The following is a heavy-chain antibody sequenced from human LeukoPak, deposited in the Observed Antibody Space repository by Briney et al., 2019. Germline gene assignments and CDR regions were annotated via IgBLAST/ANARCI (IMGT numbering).Heavy chain of an antibody. CDR3: AKAASEGYGGNSLDY. CDR1: GFTFSGFW. J-gene: IGHJ4*02. D-gene: IGHD4-23*01. CDR2: IKYDGSDK. V-gene: IGHV3-7*03. Sequence: GGSLRLSCAASGFTFSGFWMSWVRQAPTKGLEWVANIKYDGSDKRYVDSVKGRFTVSRDNAKNSLYLQMNSLRAEDTALYYCAKAASEGYGGNSLDYWGQGTLVTVSS.